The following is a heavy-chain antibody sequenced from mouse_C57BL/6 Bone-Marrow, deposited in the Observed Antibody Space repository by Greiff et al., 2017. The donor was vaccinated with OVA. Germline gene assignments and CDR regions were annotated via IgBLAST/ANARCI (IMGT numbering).Heavy chain of an antibody. D-gene: IGHD2-13*01. CDR2: IYPGDGDT. CDR3: VRGWYESDYDDGMDY. V-gene: IGHV1-82*01. Sequence: QVQLKQSGPELVKPGASVKISCKASGYAFSSSWMNWVKQRPGKGLEWIGRIYPGDGDTNYNGKFKGKAKLTADKSSSTANMQLSSLASEDSAVYFCVRGWYESDYDDGMDYWGQGTSVT. J-gene: IGHJ4*01. CDR1: GYAFSSSW.